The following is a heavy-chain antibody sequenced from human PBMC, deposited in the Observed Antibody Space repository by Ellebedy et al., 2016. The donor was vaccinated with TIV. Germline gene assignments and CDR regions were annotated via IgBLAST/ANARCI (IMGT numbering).Heavy chain of an antibody. CDR2: ISAAGRET. D-gene: IGHD3-16*01. J-gene: IGHJ4*01. CDR3: AKHWGTYGPDDY. CDR1: GFTFRTYS. V-gene: IGHV3-23*01. Sequence: PGGSLRPSCAASGFTFRTYSLNRVRQAPGKGLEGVSLISAAGRETYYTNSVKGRFTIARDNSKDTLFLQMTSLRVEDTALYDCAKHWGTYGPDDYWGHGTLVTVSS.